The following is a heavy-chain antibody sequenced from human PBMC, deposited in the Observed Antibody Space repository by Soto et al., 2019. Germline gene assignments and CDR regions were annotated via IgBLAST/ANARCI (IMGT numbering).Heavy chain of an antibody. D-gene: IGHD2-2*01. CDR3: ARHVPAAGYYYGMDA. V-gene: IGHV1-69*12. CDR2: IIPILGTA. CDR1: GGTFSSYA. Sequence: QVQLVQSGGEVKKPGSSVKVSCKASGGTFSSYAISWVRQAPGQGLEWMGGIIPILGTANYAQKFQGRVTVTADESTSTAYMELSSLRSEDTAVYYCARHVPAAGYYYGMDAWCQGTTVTVSS. J-gene: IGHJ6*02.